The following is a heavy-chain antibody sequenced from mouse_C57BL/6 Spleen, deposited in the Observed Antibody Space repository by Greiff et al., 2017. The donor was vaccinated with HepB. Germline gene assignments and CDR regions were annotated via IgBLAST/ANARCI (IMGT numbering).Heavy chain of an antibody. CDR3: ASPYGYDEGFDY. CDR2: ISYDGSN. J-gene: IGHJ2*01. D-gene: IGHD2-2*01. V-gene: IGHV3-6*01. Sequence: EVQLQESGPGLVKPSQSLSLTCSVTGYSITSGYYWNWIRQFPGNKLEWMGYISYDGSNNYNPSLKNRISITRDTSKNQFFLKLNSVTTEDTATYYCASPYGYDEGFDYWGQGTTLTVSS. CDR1: GYSITSGYY.